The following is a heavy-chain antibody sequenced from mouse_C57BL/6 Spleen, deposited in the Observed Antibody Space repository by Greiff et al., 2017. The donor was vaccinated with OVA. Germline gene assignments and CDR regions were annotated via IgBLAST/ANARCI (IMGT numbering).Heavy chain of an antibody. D-gene: IGHD2-4*01. CDR1: GYTFTSYG. V-gene: IGHV1-81*01. Sequence: VQLVESGAELARPGASVKLSCKASGYTFTSYGISWVKQRTGQGLEWIGEIYPRSGNTYYNEKFKGKATLTADKSSSTAYMELRSLTSEDSAVYFCARSRGNYDYDGFAYWGQGTLVTVSA. CDR3: ARSRGNYDYDGFAY. J-gene: IGHJ3*01. CDR2: IYPRSGNT.